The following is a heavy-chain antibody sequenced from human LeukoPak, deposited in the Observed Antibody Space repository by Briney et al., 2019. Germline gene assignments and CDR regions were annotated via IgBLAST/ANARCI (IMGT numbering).Heavy chain of an antibody. Sequence: SETLSLTCTVPGGSISSGGYYWSWIRQHPGKGLEWIGYIYYSGSTYYNPSLKSRVTISVDTSKNQFSLKLSSVTAADTAVYYCARVQIRGYGDYGPNYFDYWGQGTLVTVSS. J-gene: IGHJ4*02. V-gene: IGHV4-31*03. CDR3: ARVQIRGYGDYGPNYFDY. D-gene: IGHD4-17*01. CDR2: IYYSGST. CDR1: GGSISSGGYY.